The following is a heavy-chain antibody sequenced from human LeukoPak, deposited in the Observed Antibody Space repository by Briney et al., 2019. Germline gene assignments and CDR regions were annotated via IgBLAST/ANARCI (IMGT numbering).Heavy chain of an antibody. CDR1: GFTFSSYH. D-gene: IGHD6-6*01. J-gene: IGHJ6*02. Sequence: GGSLRLSRAASGFTFSSYHMNWVRQAPGKGLEWVSSVSSSSTYIYYAASLKGRFTISRDNAKNSLYLQMNSLGAEDTAVYYCVRSSDHYGLDVWGQGTTVTVSS. CDR2: VSSSSTYI. V-gene: IGHV3-21*01. CDR3: VRSSDHYGLDV.